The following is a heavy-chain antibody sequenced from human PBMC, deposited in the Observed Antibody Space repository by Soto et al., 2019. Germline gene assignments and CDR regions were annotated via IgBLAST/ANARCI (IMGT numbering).Heavy chain of an antibody. J-gene: IGHJ4*02. Sequence: EVQLVESGGALVQPVGSLRLSCAASGFTFSSYWMHWVRQAPGKGLVWVSRINSDGSSTSYADSVKGRFTISRDNAKDTLYLQMTSLRADDTAVYYCARGGGYSYGSNDYWGQGTLVAVSS. CDR2: INSDGSST. V-gene: IGHV3-74*01. CDR3: ARGGGYSYGSNDY. CDR1: GFTFSSYW. D-gene: IGHD5-18*01.